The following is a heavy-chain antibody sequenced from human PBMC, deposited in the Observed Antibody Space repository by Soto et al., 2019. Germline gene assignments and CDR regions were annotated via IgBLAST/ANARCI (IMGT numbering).Heavy chain of an antibody. D-gene: IGHD6-19*01. CDR3: AKLYSSGWYVYY. Sequence: PGGSLRLSCAASGFPFSSSGMHWVRQAPGKGLEWVAAITYDGSNEYYADSVKGRFTISRDNSKDTLYLQLNSLRAEDTAVYYCAKLYSSGWYVYYWGQGTLVTVSS. CDR2: ITYDGSNE. J-gene: IGHJ4*02. CDR1: GFPFSSSG. V-gene: IGHV3-30*18.